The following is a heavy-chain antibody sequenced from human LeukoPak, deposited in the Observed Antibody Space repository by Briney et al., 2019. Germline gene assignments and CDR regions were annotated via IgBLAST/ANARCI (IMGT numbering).Heavy chain of an antibody. CDR1: GFTFSSNW. CDR3: AKPSSRQWLVRVLFDY. D-gene: IGHD6-19*01. J-gene: IGHJ4*02. Sequence: GGSLRLSCAASGFTFSSNWMHWVRQAPGKGLEWVSAISGSGGSTYYADSVKGRFTFSRDNSKNTLYLQMNSLRAEDTAVYYCAKPSSRQWLVRVLFDYWGQGTLVTVSS. V-gene: IGHV3-23*01. CDR2: ISGSGGST.